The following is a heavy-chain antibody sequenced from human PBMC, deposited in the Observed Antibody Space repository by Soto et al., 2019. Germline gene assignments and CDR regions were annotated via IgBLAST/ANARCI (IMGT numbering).Heavy chain of an antibody. Sequence: GGSLRLSCAASGFTFSSYSMNWVRQAPGKGLEWVSSISSSSSYIYYADSVKGRFTISRDNAKNSLYLQMNSLRAEDTAVYYCASSGRFLEWLSYPFDYWGQGTLVTVSS. CDR3: ASSGRFLEWLSYPFDY. D-gene: IGHD3-3*01. CDR2: ISSSSSYI. J-gene: IGHJ4*02. V-gene: IGHV3-21*01. CDR1: GFTFSSYS.